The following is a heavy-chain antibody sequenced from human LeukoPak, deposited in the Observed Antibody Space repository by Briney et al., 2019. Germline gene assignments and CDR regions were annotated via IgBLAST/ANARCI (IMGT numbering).Heavy chain of an antibody. Sequence: SQTLSLTCTVSGGSLSSGGSYWSWIRQHPGKGLEWIGYIYYSGSTYYNPSLKSRVTISVDTSKNQFSLKLSSVTAADTAVYYCARAIFGTNYYYYGMDVWGQGTTVTVSS. CDR2: IYYSGST. V-gene: IGHV4-31*03. D-gene: IGHD3-3*01. J-gene: IGHJ6*02. CDR3: ARAIFGTNYYYYGMDV. CDR1: GGSLSSGGSY.